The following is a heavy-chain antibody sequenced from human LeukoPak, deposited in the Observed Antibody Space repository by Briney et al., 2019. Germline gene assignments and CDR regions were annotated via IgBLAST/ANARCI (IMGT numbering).Heavy chain of an antibody. D-gene: IGHD2-2*01. CDR3: ARDGRYCSSTSCYFGYYYYYGMDV. CDR2: IKQDGSEK. J-gene: IGHJ6*02. V-gene: IGHV3-7*01. CDR1: GFTFSSYW. Sequence: GGSLRLSCAASGFTFSSYWMSWVRQAPGKGLEWVANIKQDGSEKYYVDSVKGRFTISRDNAKNSLYLQMNSLRAEDTAVYYCARDGRYCSSTSCYFGYYYYYGMDVWGQGTTVTVSS.